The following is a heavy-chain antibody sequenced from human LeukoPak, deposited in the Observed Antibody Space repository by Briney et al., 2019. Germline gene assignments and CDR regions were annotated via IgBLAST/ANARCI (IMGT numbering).Heavy chain of an antibody. J-gene: IGHJ4*02. CDR2: ISGSGGST. Sequence: PGGSLRLPCAASGFTFSSYAMSWARQAPGKGLEWVSTISGSGGSTYYADSVKGRFTISRDNSKNTLYLQMNSLRAEDTAVYYCAKDVMITFGGVIAFDYWGQGTLVTVSS. V-gene: IGHV3-23*01. D-gene: IGHD3-16*02. CDR3: AKDVMITFGGVIAFDY. CDR1: GFTFSSYA.